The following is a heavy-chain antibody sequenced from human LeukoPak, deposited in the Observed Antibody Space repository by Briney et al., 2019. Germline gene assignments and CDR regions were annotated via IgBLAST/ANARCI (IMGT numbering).Heavy chain of an antibody. CDR1: GFTLSTYA. V-gene: IGHV3-23*01. CDR3: AKGKGYGGNPGDY. D-gene: IGHD4-23*01. CDR2: ISGSGGST. Sequence: PGGSLRLSCAASGFTLSTYAMSWVRQAPGKGLEWVSAISGSGGSTPYADSVKGRFTISRDNSKNTLYLQMNSLRAEDTAVYYCAKGKGYGGNPGDYWGQGTLVTVSS. J-gene: IGHJ4*02.